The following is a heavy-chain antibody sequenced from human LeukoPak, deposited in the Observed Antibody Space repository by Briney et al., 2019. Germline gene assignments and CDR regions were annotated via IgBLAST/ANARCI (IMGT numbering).Heavy chain of an antibody. CDR1: GYTLTGYY. Sequence: PGASVKVSCKASGYTLTGYYMHWVRQAPGQGLEWMGWINPNSGGTNYAQKFQGRVTMTRDTSISTAYMELSRLRSDDTAVYYCAKLGQGAYSYASLPYYFDYWGQGTLVTVSS. CDR3: AKLGQGAYSYASLPYYFDY. CDR2: INPNSGGT. J-gene: IGHJ4*02. D-gene: IGHD5-18*01. V-gene: IGHV1-2*02.